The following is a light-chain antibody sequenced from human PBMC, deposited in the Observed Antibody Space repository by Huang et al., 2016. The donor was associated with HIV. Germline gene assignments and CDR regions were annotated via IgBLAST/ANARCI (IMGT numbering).Light chain of an antibody. CDR3: QQYYIYPHA. V-gene: IGKV1-8*01. Sequence: AIRMTQSPSSLSASTGDRVTITCRASQGISSYLAWYQQKPGKAPKLLISSASTLQGGVPSRFSGSGLGTDFTLTISSLQSEDLGTYYCQQYYIYPHAFGQGTKLEI. CDR1: QGISSY. CDR2: SAS. J-gene: IGKJ2*01.